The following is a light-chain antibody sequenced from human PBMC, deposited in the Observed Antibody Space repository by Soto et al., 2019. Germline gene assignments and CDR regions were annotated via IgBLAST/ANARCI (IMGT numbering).Light chain of an antibody. V-gene: IGKV1-5*03. J-gene: IGKJ4*01. CDR2: GVS. Sequence: DIQMTQSPSSLSASVGDRVTITCRASQSISSWLAWYQHKPGKAPKLLIFGVSSLDNGVPSRFSGSGSGTEFTLSISSLQPDDFATYYCQLDSSYSGLTFGGGTKVEIK. CDR3: QLDSSYSGLT. CDR1: QSISSW.